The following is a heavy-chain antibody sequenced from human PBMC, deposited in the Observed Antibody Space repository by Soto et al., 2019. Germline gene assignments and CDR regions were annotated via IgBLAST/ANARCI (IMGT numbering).Heavy chain of an antibody. J-gene: IGHJ5*02. CDR2: IYFSGST. Sequence: PSETLSLTCTVSGGSVSSNDYSWGWIRQSPGKGLEWIGTIYFSGSTNYNPSLKSRVTISVDTSKNQFSLNLSSVTAADTAVYYCARGGNRFDPWGQGTLVTVSS. V-gene: IGHV4-61*08. CDR1: GGSVSSNDYS. CDR3: ARGGNRFDP. D-gene: IGHD5-12*01.